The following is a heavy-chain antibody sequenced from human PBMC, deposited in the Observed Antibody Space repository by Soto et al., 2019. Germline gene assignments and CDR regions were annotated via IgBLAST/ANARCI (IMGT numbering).Heavy chain of an antibody. Sequence: GGSLRLSCAASGFTFSDYWMSWVRQAPGKGPEWVANIKFDGSEKQYVDSVKGRFSISRDNSRNSLFLQMNSLRAGDTAVYYCVKDGGYCSSTTCYSPRNHYFDSWGQGTLVTVSS. J-gene: IGHJ4*02. D-gene: IGHD2-2*01. CDR3: VKDGGYCSSTTCYSPRNHYFDS. V-gene: IGHV3-7*03. CDR2: IKFDGSEK. CDR1: GFTFSDYW.